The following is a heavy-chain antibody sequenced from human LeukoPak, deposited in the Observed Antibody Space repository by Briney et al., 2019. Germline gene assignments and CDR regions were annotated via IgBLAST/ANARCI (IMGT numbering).Heavy chain of an antibody. V-gene: IGHV3-30*18. J-gene: IGHJ6*02. D-gene: IGHD4-17*01. Sequence: GGSLRLSCAASGFTFSSYGMHWVRQAPGKGLEWVAVISYDGSNKYYADSVKGRFTISRDNSKNTLYPQMNSLRAEDTAVYYCAKDHYGDYGYYYYGMDVWGQGTTVTVSS. CDR3: AKDHYGDYGYYYYGMDV. CDR1: GFTFSSYG. CDR2: ISYDGSNK.